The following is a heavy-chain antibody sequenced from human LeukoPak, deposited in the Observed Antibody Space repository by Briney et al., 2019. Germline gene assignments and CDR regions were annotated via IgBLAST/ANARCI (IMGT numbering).Heavy chain of an antibody. CDR3: ARRRDLYSGSYYPFDY. CDR1: GYRFPIYW. CDR2: IYPGDSDA. V-gene: IGHV5-51*01. D-gene: IGHD1-26*01. Sequence: GESLKISCKGSGYRFPIYWIGWVRQMPGKGLKWMGIIYPGDSDARYSPSFQGQVTISADKSISTAYLQWSSLKASDTAMYYCARRRDLYSGSYYPFDYWGQGTLVTVSS. J-gene: IGHJ4*02.